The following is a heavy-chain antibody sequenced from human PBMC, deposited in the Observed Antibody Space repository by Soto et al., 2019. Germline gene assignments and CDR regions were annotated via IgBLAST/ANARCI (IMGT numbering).Heavy chain of an antibody. V-gene: IGHV3-30*18. CDR2: ISYDGSNK. CDR1: GFTFGSYG. J-gene: IGHJ4*02. CDR3: AKDLGSAFYYGSDY. Sequence: GGSLRLSCAASGFTFGSYGMHWVRQAPGKGLEWVAVISYDGSNKYYADSVKGRFTISRDNSKNTLYLQMNSLRAEDTAVYYCAKDLGSAFYYGSDYWGQGTLVTVSS. D-gene: IGHD1-26*01.